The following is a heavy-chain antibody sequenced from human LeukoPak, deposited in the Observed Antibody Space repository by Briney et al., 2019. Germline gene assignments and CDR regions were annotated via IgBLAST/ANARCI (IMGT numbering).Heavy chain of an antibody. CDR1: GGSISSYY. V-gene: IGHV4-4*07. CDR3: ARGSMVRGVTSQYAFDI. Sequence: SETLSLTCTVSGGSISSYYWSWIRQPAGKGLELVGRIYTSWSTNYNPSLKSRVTMSVNTSKNQFSLKLSSVTAADTAVYYCARGSMVRGVTSQYAFDIWGQGTMVTVSS. D-gene: IGHD3-10*01. CDR2: IYTSWST. J-gene: IGHJ3*02.